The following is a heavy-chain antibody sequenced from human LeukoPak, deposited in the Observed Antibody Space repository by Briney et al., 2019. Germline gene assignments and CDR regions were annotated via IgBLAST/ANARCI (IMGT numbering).Heavy chain of an antibody. CDR1: GFTVSSNS. J-gene: IGHJ4*02. V-gene: IGHV3-15*01. CDR2: IRSKTDGGTT. Sequence: GGSLRLSCTVSGFTVSSNSMSWVRQAPGKGLEWVGRIRSKTDGGTTDYAAPVKGRFTISRDESKNTLYLQMNSLKTEDTAVYYCHTDWVSYWGQGTLVTVSS. D-gene: IGHD3-16*01. CDR3: HTDWVSY.